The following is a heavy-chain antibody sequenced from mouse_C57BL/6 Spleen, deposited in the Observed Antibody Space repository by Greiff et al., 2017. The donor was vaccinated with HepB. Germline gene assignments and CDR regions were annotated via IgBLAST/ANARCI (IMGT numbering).Heavy chain of an antibody. V-gene: IGHV1-15*01. CDR2: IDPETGGT. CDR3: TRCYDCLDY. Sequence: VQLQQSGAELVRPGASVTLSCKASGYTFTDYEMHWVKQTPVHGLEWIGAIDPETGGTAYNQKFKGKAILTADKSSSTAYMELRGLTSEDSAVYYCTRCYDCLDYWGQGTTLTVSS. D-gene: IGHD2-4*01. J-gene: IGHJ2*01. CDR1: GYTFTDYE.